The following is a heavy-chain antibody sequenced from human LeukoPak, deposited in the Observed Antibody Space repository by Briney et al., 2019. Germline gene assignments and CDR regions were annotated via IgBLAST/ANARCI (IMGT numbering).Heavy chain of an antibody. Sequence: PSETLSLTCTVSGGSISSSSYYWGRIRQPPGKGLEWIGSIYYSGSTYYNPSLKSRVTISVDTSKNQFSLKLSSVTAADTAVYYCARAIAVADTHKLGFDYWGQGTLVTVSS. CDR2: IYYSGST. V-gene: IGHV4-39*01. D-gene: IGHD6-19*01. CDR1: GGSISSSSYY. J-gene: IGHJ4*02. CDR3: ARAIAVADTHKLGFDY.